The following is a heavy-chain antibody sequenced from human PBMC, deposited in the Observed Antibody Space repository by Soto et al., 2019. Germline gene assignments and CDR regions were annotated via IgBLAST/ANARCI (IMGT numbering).Heavy chain of an antibody. CDR3: ARGPGDLGYFDY. D-gene: IGHD3-10*01. CDR1: GYTFTSYE. Sequence: QVLLVESGAEVKKPGASVQVSCQASGYTFTSYEINWVRQAPGQGLEWMGWMNPYNGNTAYAQKFQGRVTMTRNTSIGTAYMELSSLRSGDTAVYYCARGPGDLGYFDYWGQGSLVTVSS. J-gene: IGHJ4*02. V-gene: IGHV1-8*01. CDR2: MNPYNGNT.